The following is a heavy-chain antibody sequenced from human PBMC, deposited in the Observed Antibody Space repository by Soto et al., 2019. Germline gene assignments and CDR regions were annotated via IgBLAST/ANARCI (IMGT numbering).Heavy chain of an antibody. Sequence: HPGGSLRLSCAASGFTFSSYAMSWVRQAPGKGLEWVSAISGSGGSTYYADSVKGRFTISRDNSKNTLYLQMNSLRAEDTAVYYCAKDGNHSSGWYTPNYYFDYWGQGTLVTVSS. J-gene: IGHJ4*02. D-gene: IGHD6-19*01. CDR1: GFTFSSYA. CDR3: AKDGNHSSGWYTPNYYFDY. CDR2: ISGSGGST. V-gene: IGHV3-23*01.